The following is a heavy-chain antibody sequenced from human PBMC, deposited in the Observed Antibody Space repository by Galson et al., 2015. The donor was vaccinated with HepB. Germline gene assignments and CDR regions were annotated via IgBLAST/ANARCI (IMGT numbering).Heavy chain of an antibody. J-gene: IGHJ3*02. CDR1: GYTFTSYG. CDR3: ARAYRPYGGNSPDAFDI. Sequence: SVKVSCKASGYTFTSYGISWVRQAPGQGLEWMGWISAYNGNTNYAQKLQGRVTMTTDTSTSTAYMELRSLRSDDTAVYYCARAYRPYGGNSPDAFDIWGQGTMVTVSS. CDR2: ISAYNGNT. D-gene: IGHD4-23*01. V-gene: IGHV1-18*04.